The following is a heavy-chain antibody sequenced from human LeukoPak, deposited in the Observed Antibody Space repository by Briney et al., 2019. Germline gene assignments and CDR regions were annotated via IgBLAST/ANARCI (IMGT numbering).Heavy chain of an antibody. J-gene: IGHJ3*02. Sequence: GGSLRLSCAASGFSFSSYEMNWVRQAPGKGLEWVSSITASGGNTYYADSVKGRFTISRDNSKNTLYLQMNSLRAGDTALYYCAKISGVAPIWGQGTMVTVSS. CDR1: GFSFSSYE. CDR3: AKISGVAPI. V-gene: IGHV3-23*01. CDR2: ITASGGNT. D-gene: IGHD5-12*01.